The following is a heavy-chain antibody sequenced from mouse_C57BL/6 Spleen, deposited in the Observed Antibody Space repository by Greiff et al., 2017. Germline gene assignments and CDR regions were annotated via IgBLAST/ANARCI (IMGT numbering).Heavy chain of an antibody. CDR2: ISSGSSTI. CDR3: ARTGYGKNYAMDY. D-gene: IGHD1-1*01. CDR1: GFTFSDYG. Sequence: EVKLVESGGGLVTPGGSLKLSCAASGFTFSDYGLHWVRQAPETGLEWVAYISSGSSTIYYADTVTVLFIISCDNAKNTLFRQMTSLRSENTAMYCCARTGYGKNYAMDYWGQGTSVTGSS. J-gene: IGHJ4*01. V-gene: IGHV5-17*01.